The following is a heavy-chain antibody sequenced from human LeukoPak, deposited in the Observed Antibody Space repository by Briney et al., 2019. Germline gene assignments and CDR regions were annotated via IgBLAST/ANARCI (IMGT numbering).Heavy chain of an antibody. Sequence: PGGSLRLSCAASGFTFGSYWMSWVRQAPGKGLEWVANIRQDGSDKYYVDSVKGRFTISRDNSKNTLYLQMNSLRAEDTAVYYCAKDHDSSGYYLADYFDYWGQGTLVTVSS. D-gene: IGHD3-22*01. J-gene: IGHJ4*02. V-gene: IGHV3-7*05. CDR2: IRQDGSDK. CDR3: AKDHDSSGYYLADYFDY. CDR1: GFTFGSYW.